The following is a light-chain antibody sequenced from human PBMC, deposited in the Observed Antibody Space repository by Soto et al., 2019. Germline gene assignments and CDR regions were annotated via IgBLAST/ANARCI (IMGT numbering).Light chain of an antibody. Sequence: QSVLTQPPSASGTPGQRVTISCSGSSSNIGSNYVYWYQQFPGTAPKLLIYSNNQRPSGVPDRFSGSKSGTSTSLAISGLLFDDEADYYCATWDDSLSGLVFGGGTKLTVL. CDR1: SSNIGSNY. J-gene: IGLJ2*01. V-gene: IGLV1-47*02. CDR2: SNN. CDR3: ATWDDSLSGLV.